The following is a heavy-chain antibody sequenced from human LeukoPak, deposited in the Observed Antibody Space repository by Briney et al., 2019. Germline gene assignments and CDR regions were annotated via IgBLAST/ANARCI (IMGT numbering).Heavy chain of an antibody. CDR3: ARASDMSSFGY. V-gene: IGHV4-61*02. D-gene: IGHD2-15*01. CDR2: IYTSGST. Sequence: SQTLSLTCTVSGGSISSGNYYWSWLRQSAGMGLEWIGRIYTSGSTNYNPSLKSRVTISVDTSKNQFSLKLTSVTAADTAVYYCARASDMSSFGYWGQGTLVTVSS. CDR1: GGSISSGNYY. J-gene: IGHJ4*02.